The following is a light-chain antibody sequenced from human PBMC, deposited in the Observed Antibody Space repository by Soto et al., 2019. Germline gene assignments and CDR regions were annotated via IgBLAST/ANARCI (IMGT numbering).Light chain of an antibody. CDR1: QSTANW. V-gene: IGKV1-5*01. J-gene: IGKJ2*03. Sequence: IQMTQFPATLAASVGDRVTITCRASQSTANWLAWYQQKPGKPPKVVIYDASSLGSGVPSRFSGSGSGTEFTLTFSSLQPDDFATYYCQQYTSFPYSFGQGTKLEIK. CDR3: QQYTSFPYS. CDR2: DAS.